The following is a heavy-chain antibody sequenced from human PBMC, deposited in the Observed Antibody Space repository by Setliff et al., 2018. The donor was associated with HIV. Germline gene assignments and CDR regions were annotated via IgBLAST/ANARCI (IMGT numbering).Heavy chain of an antibody. Sequence: ASVKVSCKASGYTFTGYYIHWVRQAPGQGLEWMGWIYPNSGDTKYAQKFQGRVSMTRDTSISTAYMELSWLSSDDTAVYYCARDRPGDGGNYQIDYWGQGTLVTVSS. J-gene: IGHJ4*02. CDR1: GYTFTGYY. D-gene: IGHD4-4*01. CDR3: ARDRPGDGGNYQIDY. CDR2: IYPNSGDT. V-gene: IGHV1-2*02.